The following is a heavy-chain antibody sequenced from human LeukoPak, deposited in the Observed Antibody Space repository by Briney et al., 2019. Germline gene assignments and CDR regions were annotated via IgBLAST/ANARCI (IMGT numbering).Heavy chain of an antibody. CDR1: GGSISSYY. V-gene: IGHV4-4*07. CDR3: AREVPTYDFWSGYSISRFDY. D-gene: IGHD3-3*01. J-gene: IGHJ4*02. Sequence: SETLSLTCTVSGGSISSYYWSWIRQPAGKGLEWIGRIYTSGSTNYNPSLKSRVTMSVDTSKNQFSLKLSSVTAADTAVYYCAREVPTYDFWSGYSISRFDYWGQGTLVTISS. CDR2: IYTSGST.